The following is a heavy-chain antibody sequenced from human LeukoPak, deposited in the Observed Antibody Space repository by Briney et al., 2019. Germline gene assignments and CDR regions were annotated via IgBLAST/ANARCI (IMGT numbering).Heavy chain of an antibody. CDR2: ISYDGSNK. V-gene: IGHV3-30*04. Sequence: GGSLRLSCAASGFTFSSYAMHWVRQAPGKGLEWVAVISYDGSNKYYADSVKGRFTISRDNSKNTLYLQMNSLRAEDTAVYYCAREFPAGQGGYYFAYWGQGTLVTVSS. CDR3: AREFPAGQGGYYFAY. J-gene: IGHJ4*02. D-gene: IGHD6-19*01. CDR1: GFTFSSYA.